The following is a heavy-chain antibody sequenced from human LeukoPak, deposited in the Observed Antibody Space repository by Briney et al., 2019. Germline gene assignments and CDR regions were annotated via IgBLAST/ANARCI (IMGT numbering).Heavy chain of an antibody. CDR1: GFTFSSYA. CDR3: ARARNWNDAFDI. D-gene: IGHD1-1*01. CDR2: ISYDGSNK. V-gene: IGHV3-30*04. Sequence: GGSLRPSCAASGFTFSSYAMSWVRQAPGKGLEWVAVISYDGSNKYYADSVKGRFTISRDNSKNTLYLQMNSLRAEDTAVYYCARARNWNDAFDIWGQGTMVTVSS. J-gene: IGHJ3*02.